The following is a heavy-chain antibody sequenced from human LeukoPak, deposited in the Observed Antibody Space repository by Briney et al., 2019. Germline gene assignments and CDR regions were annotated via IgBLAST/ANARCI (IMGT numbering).Heavy chain of an antibody. CDR3: ARGLRPSSVDY. Sequence: SETMSLTCTVSGGSISSYYWSWIRQPPGKGLEWIGYIYYSGSTNYNPSLKSRVTISVDTSKNQFSLKLSSVTAAETAVYYCARGLRPSSVDYWGQGTLVTVSS. J-gene: IGHJ4*02. CDR1: GGSISSYY. V-gene: IGHV4-59*12. CDR2: IYYSGST. D-gene: IGHD4-17*01.